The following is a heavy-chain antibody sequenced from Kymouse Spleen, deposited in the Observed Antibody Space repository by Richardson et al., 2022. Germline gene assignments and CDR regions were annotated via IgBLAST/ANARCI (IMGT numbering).Heavy chain of an antibody. CDR2: INHSGST. J-gene: IGHJ3*02. CDR1: GGSFSGYY. D-gene: IGHD6-6*01. CDR3: ARGLAARPAFDI. V-gene: IGHV4-34*01. Sequence: QVQLQQWGAGLLKPSETLSLTCAVYGGSFSGYYWSWIRQPPGKGLEWIGEINHSGSTNYNPSLKSRVTISVDTSKNQFSLKLSSVTAADTAVYYCARGLAARPAFDIWGQGTMVTVSS.